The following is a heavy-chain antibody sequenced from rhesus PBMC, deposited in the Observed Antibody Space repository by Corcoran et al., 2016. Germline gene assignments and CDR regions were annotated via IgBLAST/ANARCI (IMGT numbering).Heavy chain of an antibody. D-gene: IGHD5-24*01. CDR3: ARYSGCIYGSFDS. Sequence: QVQLQESGPGLVKPSETLSLTCAVSGGSVSSSNWWSWIRQPPGKGLEWIGYISGISGSTYYNPSIKSRVTISGDTSKNQFSLRLSSVTAADSAVYYCARYSGCIYGSFDSWGQGVLVTVSS. CDR1: GGSVSSSNW. V-gene: IGHV4-65*01. CDR2: ISGISGST. J-gene: IGHJ4*01.